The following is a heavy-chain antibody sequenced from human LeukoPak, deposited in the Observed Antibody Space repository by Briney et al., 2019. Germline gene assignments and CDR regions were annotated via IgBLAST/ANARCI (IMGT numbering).Heavy chain of an antibody. D-gene: IGHD3-22*01. Sequence: GASVKVSCKASGYTFTSYYMHWVRQAPGQGLEWMGIINPSGGSTSYAQKFQGRVTMTRDTSTSTVYMELSSLRSEDTAVYYCARAWERAYYYDSSGYYPLGYWGQGTLVTVSS. CDR1: GYTFTSYY. CDR2: INPSGGST. J-gene: IGHJ4*02. CDR3: ARAWERAYYYDSSGYYPLGY. V-gene: IGHV1-46*01.